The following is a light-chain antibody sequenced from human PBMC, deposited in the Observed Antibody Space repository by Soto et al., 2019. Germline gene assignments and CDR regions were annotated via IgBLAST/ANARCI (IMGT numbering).Light chain of an antibody. V-gene: IGKV1-5*03. CDR3: QQYNSYSRT. J-gene: IGKJ1*01. Sequence: DIQMTQSPSTLSAYVGDRVTITCRASQSIGTWLAWYQQKPGKVPKVLIYKASTLESGVPSRFSGSGSGTEFTLTISSLQPDDFATYYCQQYNSYSRTFGQGTKVEIK. CDR2: KAS. CDR1: QSIGTW.